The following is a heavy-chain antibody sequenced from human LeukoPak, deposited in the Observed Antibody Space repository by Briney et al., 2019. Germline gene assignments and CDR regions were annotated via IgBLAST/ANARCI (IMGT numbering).Heavy chain of an antibody. CDR3: ARGRLGSGYLAY. CDR1: GYTFTSYD. CDR2: MNPSSGNT. V-gene: IGHV1-8*01. Sequence: ASVKVSCKASGYTFTSYDINWVRQATGQGLEWMGWMNPSSGNTGYAQKFQGRVTMTRNTSISAAYMELSSLRSEDTAVYYCARGRLGSGYLAYWGQGTLVTVSS. J-gene: IGHJ4*02. D-gene: IGHD3-22*01.